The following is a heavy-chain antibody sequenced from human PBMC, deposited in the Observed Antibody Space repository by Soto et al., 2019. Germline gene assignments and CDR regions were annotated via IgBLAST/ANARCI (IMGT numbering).Heavy chain of an antibody. CDR2: ISAYNGNT. J-gene: IGHJ4*02. CDR1: GYTFTSYG. CDR3: ARDEWNIRGYCSGGSCPYFDY. Sequence: QVPLVQSGAEVKKPGASVKVSCKASGYTFTSYGISWVRQAPGQGLEWMGWISAYNGNTNYAQKLQGRVTMTTDTSTSTAYMELRSLRSDDTAVYYCARDEWNIRGYCSGGSCPYFDYWGQGTLVTVSS. V-gene: IGHV1-18*01. D-gene: IGHD2-15*01.